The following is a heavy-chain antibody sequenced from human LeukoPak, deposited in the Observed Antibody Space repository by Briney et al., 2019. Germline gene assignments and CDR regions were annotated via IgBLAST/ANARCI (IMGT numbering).Heavy chain of an antibody. V-gene: IGHV3-21*01. J-gene: IGHJ1*01. CDR3: ARDLGDKFDWLLSGYFQH. CDR1: GFTFSSYS. D-gene: IGHD3-9*01. Sequence: GGSLRLSCAASGFTFSSYSMNWVRQAPGKGLEWVSSISSSSSYIYYADSVKGRFTISRDNAKNSLYLQMNSLRAEDTAVYYYARDLGDKFDWLLSGYFQHWGQGTLVTVSS. CDR2: ISSSSSYI.